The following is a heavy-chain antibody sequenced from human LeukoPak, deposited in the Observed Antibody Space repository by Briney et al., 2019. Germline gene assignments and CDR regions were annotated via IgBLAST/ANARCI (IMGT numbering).Heavy chain of an antibody. Sequence: SETLSLTCAVYGGSFSGYYWSWIRQPPGKGLEWIGEINHSGSTNYNPSLKSRVTISVDTSKNQFSLKLSSVTAADTAVYYCARETSSSQWGYYYYMDVWGKGTTVTVSS. CDR3: ARETSSSQWGYYYYMDV. V-gene: IGHV4-34*01. CDR1: GGSFSGYY. J-gene: IGHJ6*03. CDR2: INHSGST. D-gene: IGHD6-6*01.